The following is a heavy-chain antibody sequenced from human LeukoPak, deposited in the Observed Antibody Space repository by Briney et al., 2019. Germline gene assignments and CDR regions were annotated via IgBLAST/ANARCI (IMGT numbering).Heavy chain of an antibody. CDR3: ARVSAYWIRSTYYFDY. D-gene: IGHD5-18*01. V-gene: IGHV7-4-1*02. Sequence: GASVKVSCKAAGYTFTSYAMNWVRQAAGQGLEGMGWINTNTGNPTYAHGFTGRFVFSLDTSVSTAYLQISSLTAEDTAVYYCARVSAYWIRSTYYFDYWGQGTLVTVSS. J-gene: IGHJ4*02. CDR2: INTNTGNP. CDR1: GYTFTSYA.